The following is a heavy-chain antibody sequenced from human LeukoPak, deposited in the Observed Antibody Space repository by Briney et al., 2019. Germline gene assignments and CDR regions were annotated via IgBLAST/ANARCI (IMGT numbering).Heavy chain of an antibody. D-gene: IGHD5-18*01. J-gene: IGHJ3*02. CDR1: GFTFSSYG. V-gene: IGHV3-33*01. CDR3: ASEWGYGPEGHYSWGAFDI. CDR2: IWYDGSNK. Sequence: GGSLRLSCAASGFTFSSYGMHWVRQAPGKGLEWVAVIWYDGSNKYYADSVKGRFTISRDNSKNTLYLQMNSLRAEDTAVYYCASEWGYGPEGHYSWGAFDIWGQGTMVAVSS.